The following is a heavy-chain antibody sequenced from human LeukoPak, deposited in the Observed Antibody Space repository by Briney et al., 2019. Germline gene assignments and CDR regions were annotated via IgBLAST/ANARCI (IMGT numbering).Heavy chain of an antibody. Sequence: GGSLRLSCAGSGFNFRDFSLHWVRQSPVRGLEWIGLINRDGTREFYGDSVKGRFTISRDNSKNTLYLQMNSLRAEDTAVYYCARHITIFGVVIPLGYWGQGTLVTVSS. D-gene: IGHD3-3*01. CDR2: INRDGTRE. V-gene: IGHV3-NL1*01. CDR3: ARHITIFGVVIPLGY. J-gene: IGHJ4*02. CDR1: GFNFRDFS.